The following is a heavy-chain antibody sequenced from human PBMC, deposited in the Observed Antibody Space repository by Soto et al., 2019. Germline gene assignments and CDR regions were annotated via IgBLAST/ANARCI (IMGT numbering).Heavy chain of an antibody. J-gene: IGHJ4*02. Sequence: SETLSLTCAVSGYSISSGYYWGWIRQPPGKGLEWIGSIYYSGSTLYNPSLKSRVTISVDTSKNQFSLKLSSVTAADTAVYWCARPARQDTVAGDYWGQGTRVTVSS. CDR2: IYYSGST. CDR1: GYSISSGYY. D-gene: IGHD5-12*01. V-gene: IGHV4-38-2*01. CDR3: ARPARQDTVAGDY.